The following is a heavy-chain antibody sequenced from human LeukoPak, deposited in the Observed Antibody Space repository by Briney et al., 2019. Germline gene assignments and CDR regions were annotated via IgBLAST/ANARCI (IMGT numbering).Heavy chain of an antibody. CDR2: ISAYNGNT. J-gene: IGHJ4*02. V-gene: IGHV1-18*01. CDR1: GYTFTSYG. CDR3: ARDRSWYCSGTSCYDHMDY. Sequence: ASVKVSCKASGYTFTSYGISWVRQAPGQGLEWMGWISAYNGNTNYAQKLQGRVTMTTDTSTSTAYMELRSLRSDDTAVYYCARDRSWYCSGTSCYDHMDYWGQGTLVTVSS. D-gene: IGHD2-2*01.